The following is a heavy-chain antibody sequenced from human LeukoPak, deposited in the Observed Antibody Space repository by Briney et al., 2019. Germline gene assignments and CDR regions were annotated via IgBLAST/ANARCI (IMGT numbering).Heavy chain of an antibody. V-gene: IGHV4-31*03. J-gene: IGHJ5*02. Sequence: SETLSLTCTVSGGSISSGGYYWRWIRQHPGKGLEWIGYIYYSGSTYYNPSLKSRVTISVDTSKNQFSLKLSSVTAADTAVYYCARTSRYCTVGFDPWGQGTLVTVSS. CDR2: IYYSGST. CDR3: ARTSRYCTVGFDP. D-gene: IGHD2-8*01. CDR1: GGSISSGGYY.